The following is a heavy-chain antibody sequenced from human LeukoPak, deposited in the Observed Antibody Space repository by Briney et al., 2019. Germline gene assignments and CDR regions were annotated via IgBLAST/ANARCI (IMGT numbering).Heavy chain of an antibody. J-gene: IGHJ6*02. CDR1: GFTFGGYA. V-gene: IGHV3-23*01. D-gene: IGHD3-16*01. Sequence: RGSLRLSCTASGFTFGGYAMSWVRQAPGKGLEWVSSISGGSEDTYYADSVKGRFTISRDNSKTTLYLQMNSLKAEDTAVYYCARTIAQYSNSWLYFHLGLGLWGQGTTVTVSS. CDR2: ISGGSEDT. CDR3: ARTIAQYSNSWLYFHLGLGL.